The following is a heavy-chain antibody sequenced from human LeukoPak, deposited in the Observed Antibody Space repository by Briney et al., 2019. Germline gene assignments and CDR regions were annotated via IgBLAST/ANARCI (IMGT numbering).Heavy chain of an antibody. Sequence: PSETLSLTCTVSGGSISSYYWSWIRQPPGKGLEGIGYIYTSGSTNYNPSLKSRVTISVDTSKNQFSLKLSSVTAADTAVYYCARHTAAYSSSSALDYWGQGTLVTLSS. CDR3: ARHTAAYSSSSALDY. D-gene: IGHD6-6*01. CDR2: IYTSGST. V-gene: IGHV4-4*09. J-gene: IGHJ4*02. CDR1: GGSISSYY.